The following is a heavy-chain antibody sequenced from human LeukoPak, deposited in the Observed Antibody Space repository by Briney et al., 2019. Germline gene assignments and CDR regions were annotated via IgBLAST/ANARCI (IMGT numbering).Heavy chain of an antibody. J-gene: IGHJ6*02. CDR3: ARELHGSGSYAGYYYYGMDV. CDR2: MNPNSGNT. D-gene: IGHD3-10*01. CDR1: GYTFTSYD. Sequence: ASVKVSCKASGYTFTSYDINWVRQATGQGLEWMGWMNPNSGNTGYAQKFQGRVTMTRNTSISTAYMELSSLRSEDTAVYYCARELHGSGSYAGYYYYGMDVWGQGTTVTVSS. V-gene: IGHV1-8*01.